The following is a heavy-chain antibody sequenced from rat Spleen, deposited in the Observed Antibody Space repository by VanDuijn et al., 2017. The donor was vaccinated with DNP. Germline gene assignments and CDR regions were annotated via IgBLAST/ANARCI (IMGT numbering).Heavy chain of an antibody. D-gene: IGHD1-12*02. J-gene: IGHJ4*01. Sequence: EVQLVESGGDLVQPGRSLKLSCVASGFTFNYYWMAWIRQAPGKGLEWIASITSGSGTTSYPDSVKGRFTISRDDAKNTLYLQMNSLRSEDSATYYCAREGDYYDGSFVDALDAWGQGTSVTVSS. CDR2: ITSGSGTT. V-gene: IGHV5-31*01. CDR3: AREGDYYDGSFVDALDA. CDR1: GFTFNYYW.